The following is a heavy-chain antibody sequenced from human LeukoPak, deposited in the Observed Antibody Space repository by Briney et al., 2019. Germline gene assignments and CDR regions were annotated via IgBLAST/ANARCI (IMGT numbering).Heavy chain of an antibody. J-gene: IGHJ4*02. CDR1: GFTFSSYA. V-gene: IGHV3-30-3*01. CDR2: ISYDGSNK. Sequence: PGGSLRLSCAASGFTFSSYAMHWVRQAPGKGPEWVAVISYDGSNKYYADSVKGRFTISRDNSKNTLYLQMNSLRAEDTAVYYCARSLVGAFDYWGQGTLVTVSS. D-gene: IGHD1-26*01. CDR3: ARSLVGAFDY.